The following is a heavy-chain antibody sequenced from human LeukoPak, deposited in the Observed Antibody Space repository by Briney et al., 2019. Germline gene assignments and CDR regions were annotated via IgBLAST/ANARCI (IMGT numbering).Heavy chain of an antibody. CDR3: ARDKGTSYLSSFDY. D-gene: IGHD6-6*01. V-gene: IGHV3-23*01. J-gene: IGHJ4*02. Sequence: PGGSLRLSCAASGFTFSTYGMSWVRQAPGKGLQWVSTIPSGGGTYYADSVKGRFTISRDNSKNTLYLQMNSLRAADTAVYYCARDKGTSYLSSFDYWGQGTLVTVSS. CDR1: GFTFSTYG. CDR2: IPSGGGT.